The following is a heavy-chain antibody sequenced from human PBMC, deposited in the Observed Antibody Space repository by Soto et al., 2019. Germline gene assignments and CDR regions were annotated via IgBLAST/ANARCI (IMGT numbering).Heavy chain of an antibody. CDR1: GFTFSSYW. CDR3: AREASGYDRYYYYYYMDV. V-gene: IGHV3-7*01. CDR2: IKQDGSEK. J-gene: IGHJ6*03. D-gene: IGHD5-12*01. Sequence: GGSLRLSCAASGFTFSSYWMSWVRQAPGKGLEWVANIKQDGSEKYYVDSVKGRFTISRDNAKNSLYLQMNSLRAEDTAVYYCAREASGYDRYYYYYYMDVWGKGTTVTVSS.